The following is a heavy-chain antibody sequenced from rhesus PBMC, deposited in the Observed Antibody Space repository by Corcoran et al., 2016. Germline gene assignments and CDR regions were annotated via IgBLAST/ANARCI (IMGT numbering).Heavy chain of an antibody. Sequence: EVQLVETGGGLVQPGGSLRLSCAASGFTFSSYGMSWVRQAPGKEMEWVSYIRNGGGSTYYADSVKGRFTISRDNSKNTLSLQMNSLRAEDTAVYYCAKRGATEGGIDYWSQGVLVTVSS. V-gene: IGHV3S5*01. J-gene: IGHJ4*01. D-gene: IGHD1-26*01. CDR3: AKRGATEGGIDY. CDR2: IRNGGGST. CDR1: GFTFSSYG.